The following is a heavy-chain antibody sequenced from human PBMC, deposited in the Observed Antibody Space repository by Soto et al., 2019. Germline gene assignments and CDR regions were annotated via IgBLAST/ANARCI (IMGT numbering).Heavy chain of an antibody. Sequence: PGETLSLTRTISGGSISTYYCSWIRPRPGKGLEWIGYIYYSGSTNYNPSLKSRVTISVDTSENQFSLKLSSVTAAAMAVYYCARGLKGTSGFDTLGQGNVVTISA. D-gene: IGHD1-1*01. V-gene: IGHV4-59*12. CDR2: IYYSGST. CDR1: GGSISTYY. J-gene: IGHJ5*01. CDR3: ARGLKGTSGFDT.